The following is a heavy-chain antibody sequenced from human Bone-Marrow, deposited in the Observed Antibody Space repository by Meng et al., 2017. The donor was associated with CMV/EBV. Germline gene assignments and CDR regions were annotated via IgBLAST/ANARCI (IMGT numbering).Heavy chain of an antibody. CDR1: GGTFSSYA. D-gene: IGHD2-2*01. CDR2: IIPIFGTA. J-gene: IGHJ6*02. CDR3: ATNIVVVPAAPEPPYYYYYYAMDV. Sequence: SVKVSCKASGGTFSSYAISWVRQAPGQGLEWMGGIIPIFGTANYAQKFQGRVTITADESTSTAYMELSSLRSEDTAVYYCATNIVVVPAAPEPPYYYYYYAMDVWGQGTTVAVSS. V-gene: IGHV1-69*13.